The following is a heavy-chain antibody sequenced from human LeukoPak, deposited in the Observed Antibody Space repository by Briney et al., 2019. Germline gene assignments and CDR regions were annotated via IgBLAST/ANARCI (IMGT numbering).Heavy chain of an antibody. J-gene: IGHJ4*02. CDR3: AKEKIWFGEYGTGFDY. V-gene: IGHV3-43D*04. D-gene: IGHD3-10*01. CDR2: ISWDGGST. Sequence: GGSLRLSCAASGFTFDDYAMHWVRQAPGKGLEWVSLISWDGGSTYYADSVKGRFTISRDNSKNSLYLQMNSLRAEDTALYYCAKEKIWFGEYGTGFDYWGQGTLVTVSS. CDR1: GFTFDDYA.